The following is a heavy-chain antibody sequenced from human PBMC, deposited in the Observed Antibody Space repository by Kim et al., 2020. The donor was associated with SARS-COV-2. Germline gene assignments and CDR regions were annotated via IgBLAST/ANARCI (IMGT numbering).Heavy chain of an antibody. CDR1: GGSFSGYY. D-gene: IGHD3-9*01. Sequence: ETLSLTCAVYGGSFSGYYWSWVRQPPGKGLGWIGEINHSGSTNYNPSLKSRVTISVDTSKNQLSLKLSSVTAADRAVYYCARRGYYVILTGRRPFAYWG. CDR2: INHSGST. J-gene: IGHJ4*01. V-gene: IGHV4-34*01. CDR3: ARRGYYVILTGRRPFAY.